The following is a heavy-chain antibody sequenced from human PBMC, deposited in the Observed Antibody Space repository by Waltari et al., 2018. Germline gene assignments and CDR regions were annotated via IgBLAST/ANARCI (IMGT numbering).Heavy chain of an antibody. D-gene: IGHD1-7*01. CDR2: VNPTIGNT. V-gene: IGHV1-8*01. Sequence: QVQLVQSGAEVKKPGASVKVSCKASGYTFTSYDINWVRQANGQGLGWSGWVNPTIGNTGYAQNFQGRVTLTSNTSISTAYMELSSLRSEDTAVYYCARGPYTGTLDYWGQGTLVTVSS. J-gene: IGHJ4*02. CDR3: ARGPYTGTLDY. CDR1: GYTFTSYD.